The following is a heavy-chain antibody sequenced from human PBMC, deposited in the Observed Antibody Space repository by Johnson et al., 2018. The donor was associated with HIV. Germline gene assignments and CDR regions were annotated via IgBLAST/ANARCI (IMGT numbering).Heavy chain of an antibody. CDR3: ARDYREANAFDI. Sequence: QVQLVESGGGLVKPGGSLRLSCAASGFTVSSTYMSWVRQAPGKGLEWVAVISYDGSKVYYADSVKGRFTISRDNSKNTLYLQMNSLRAEDTAVYYCARDYREANAFDIWGQGTMVTVSS. V-gene: IGHV3-30*03. CDR2: ISYDGSKV. D-gene: IGHD1-26*01. CDR1: GFTVSSTY. J-gene: IGHJ3*02.